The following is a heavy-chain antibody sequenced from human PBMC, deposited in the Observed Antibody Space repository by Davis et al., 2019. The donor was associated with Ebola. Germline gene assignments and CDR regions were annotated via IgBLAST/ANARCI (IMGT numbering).Heavy chain of an antibody. D-gene: IGHD3-3*01. CDR2: VYYDGTP. CDR1: GDSIGTYF. CDR3: ARGARGLFGVIMEVFDY. Sequence: PSETLSLTCTVSGDSIGTYFWNWFRLPPGKGLQWIGYVYYDGTPNYNPSLNSRVTISVDTWRNQFSLKLNSVPAADTAVYYCARGARGLFGVIMEVFDYWGQGALVTVSS. J-gene: IGHJ4*02. V-gene: IGHV4-59*01.